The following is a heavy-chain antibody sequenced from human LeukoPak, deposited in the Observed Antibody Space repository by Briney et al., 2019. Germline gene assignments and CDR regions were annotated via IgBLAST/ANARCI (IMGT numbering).Heavy chain of an antibody. CDR2: INPSGGST. CDR3: ARAGFGVAGLNY. J-gene: IGHJ4*02. D-gene: IGHD6-19*01. Sequence: ASVKVSCKASGYTFTSYNMQWVRQAPGQGLEWMGIINPSGGSTSYAQEFQGRVTMTRDTSTSTVYMELSSLRSEDTAVYYCARAGFGVAGLNYWGQGTLVTVSS. CDR1: GYTFTSYN. V-gene: IGHV1-46*01.